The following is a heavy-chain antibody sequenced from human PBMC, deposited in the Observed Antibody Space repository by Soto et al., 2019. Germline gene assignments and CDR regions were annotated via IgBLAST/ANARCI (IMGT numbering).Heavy chain of an antibody. D-gene: IGHD5-12*01. CDR2: INADKGDT. Sequence: QAQLVQSGAEVKKPGASVKVSCKASGYSFTDFAMHWVRLASGQRLEWMGWINADKGDTKYSPKFQGRVTITRDTSATTVYMELRSLRSEDTAVYYCARGPLSGVATIWDYAHWFDPWGQGSLVTVST. CDR3: ARGPLSGVATIWDYAHWFDP. J-gene: IGHJ5*02. CDR1: GYSFTDFA. V-gene: IGHV1-3*01.